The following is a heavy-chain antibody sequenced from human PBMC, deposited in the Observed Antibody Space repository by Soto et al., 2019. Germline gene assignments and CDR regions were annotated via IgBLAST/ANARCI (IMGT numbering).Heavy chain of an antibody. CDR3: AIVLRYFDWLLSSPQPFDY. V-gene: IGHV3-66*01. D-gene: IGHD3-9*01. J-gene: IGHJ4*02. CDR1: GFTVSSNY. Sequence: PGGSLRLSCAASGFTVSSNYMSWVRQAPGKGLEWVSVIYSGGSTYYADSVKGRFTISRDNSKNTLYLQMNSLRAEDTAVYYCAIVLRYFDWLLSSPQPFDYWGQGTLVTVSS. CDR2: IYSGGST.